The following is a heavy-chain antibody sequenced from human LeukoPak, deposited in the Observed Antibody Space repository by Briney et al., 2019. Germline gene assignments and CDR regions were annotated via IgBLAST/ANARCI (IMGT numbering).Heavy chain of an antibody. CDR3: ARDWGVGGRPGYMDV. J-gene: IGHJ6*03. CDR1: GGSISNKY. Sequence: SETLSLTCTVSGGSISNKYWIWIRQPPGKGLEWIGYIYYSGNTNYNPSLKSRVTILVDTSKNQVSLKLSSVTAADTAVYFCARDWGVGGRPGYMDVWGKGTTVTVSS. D-gene: IGHD6-6*01. CDR2: IYYSGNT. V-gene: IGHV4-59*01.